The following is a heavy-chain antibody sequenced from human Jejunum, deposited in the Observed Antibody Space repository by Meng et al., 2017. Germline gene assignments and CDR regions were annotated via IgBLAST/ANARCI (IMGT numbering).Heavy chain of an antibody. D-gene: IGHD2-15*01. CDR1: GGSFNSYF. CDR3: VRGRDPMVVGELDP. Sequence: QVHLRQWGAGLLKPSETLSLTCGVYGGSFNSYFWNWIRQPPGKGLEWIGEINQNGRTNYNPSLEGRVTISMDKSKKEFSLRLASVTAADTALYYCVRGRDPMVVGELDPWGQGTLVTVSS. V-gene: IGHV4-34*01. CDR2: INQNGRT. J-gene: IGHJ5*02.